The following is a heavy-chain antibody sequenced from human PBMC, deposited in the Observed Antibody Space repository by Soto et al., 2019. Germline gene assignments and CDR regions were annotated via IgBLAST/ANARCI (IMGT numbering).Heavy chain of an antibody. CDR2: IYYSGST. Sequence: TLSLTCTVSGVSISSGGYYWIWIRQHPGKGLEWIGYIYYSGSTYYNPSLKSRVTISVDTSKNQFSLKLSSVTAADTAVYYCSAIFSARHYYMDVWGKGTTVTVS. J-gene: IGHJ6*03. V-gene: IGHV4-31*03. D-gene: IGHD3-9*01. CDR1: GVSISSGGYY. CDR3: SAIFSARHYYMDV.